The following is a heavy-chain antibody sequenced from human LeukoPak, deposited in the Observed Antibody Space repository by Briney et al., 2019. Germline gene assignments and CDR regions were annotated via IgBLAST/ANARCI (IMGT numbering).Heavy chain of an antibody. CDR1: GGSISSSSYY. CDR3: ARVVVQGALDI. CDR2: IYYSGST. Sequence: SETLSLTCTVSGGSISSSSYYWGWIRQPPGKGLEWIGSIYYSGSTYYNPSLKSRVTISVDTSKNQFSLKLRSVTAADTAVYYCARVVVQGALDIWGQGTKVTVSS. D-gene: IGHD2-15*01. J-gene: IGHJ3*02. V-gene: IGHV4-39*07.